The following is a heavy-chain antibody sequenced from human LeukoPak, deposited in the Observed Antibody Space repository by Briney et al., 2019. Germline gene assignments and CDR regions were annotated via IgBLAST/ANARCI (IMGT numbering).Heavy chain of an antibody. CDR2: ISGSGGST. D-gene: IGHD6-19*01. V-gene: IGHV3-23*01. Sequence: GGSLRLSCAASGSTFNNYAMTWVRQAPGKGLEWVSGISGSGGSTYYADSVKGRFTISRDNSKNTLYLQMNSLRAEDTAVYYCAKGLSIAVADYTSADYWGQGTLVTVSS. J-gene: IGHJ4*02. CDR3: AKGLSIAVADYTSADY. CDR1: GSTFNNYA.